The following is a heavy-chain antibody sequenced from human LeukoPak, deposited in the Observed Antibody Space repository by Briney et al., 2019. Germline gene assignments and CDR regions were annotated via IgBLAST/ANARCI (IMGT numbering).Heavy chain of an antibody. CDR3: ARDLGQYYDTSDNWFDP. V-gene: IGHV3-21*01. Sequence: PGGSLRLSCTGSGFTFSSYSMNWVRQAPGKGLEWVSSISSSSSYRYYEESVKGRFSISRDNAKNTLNLQMNSLRAEDTAVYYCARDLGQYYDTSDNWFDPWGQGTLVTVSS. J-gene: IGHJ5*02. D-gene: IGHD3-22*01. CDR2: ISSSSSYR. CDR1: GFTFSSYS.